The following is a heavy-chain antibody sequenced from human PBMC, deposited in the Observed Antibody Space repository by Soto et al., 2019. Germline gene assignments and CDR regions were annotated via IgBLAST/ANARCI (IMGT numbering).Heavy chain of an antibody. CDR2: ITWDGGST. D-gene: IGHD6-6*01. J-gene: IGHJ4*02. CDR1: GFTFDDST. CDR3: AKPSHTTSSALLDS. Sequence: ESGGVVVQPGGSLRLSCAASGFTFDDSTMHWVRQAPGRGLEWVSLITWDGGSTHYADSVKGRFTVSRDNSKNSLYLQMNSLRSEDTALYYCAKPSHTTSSALLDSWGQGTLVTVSS. V-gene: IGHV3-43*01.